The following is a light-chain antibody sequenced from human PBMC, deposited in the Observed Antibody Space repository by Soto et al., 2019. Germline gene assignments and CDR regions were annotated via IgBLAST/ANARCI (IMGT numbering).Light chain of an antibody. CDR3: SSYTSIITLYV. J-gene: IGLJ1*01. Sequence: QSVLTQPASVSGSPGQSITISCTGTSSDVGGYNYVSWYQQHPGKAPKLMIYEVRNRPSGVSNRFSGSKSGNTASLTISGLQAEDEADYYCSSYTSIITLYVFGSGTKVTVL. V-gene: IGLV2-14*01. CDR1: SSDVGGYNY. CDR2: EVR.